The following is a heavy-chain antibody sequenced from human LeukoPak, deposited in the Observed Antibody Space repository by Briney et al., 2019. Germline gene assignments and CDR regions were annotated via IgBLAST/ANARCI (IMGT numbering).Heavy chain of an antibody. D-gene: IGHD2-15*01. CDR3: ARVMVVAGHYYYYYGMDV. V-gene: IGHV3-48*03. CDR2: ISSSGSNM. J-gene: IGHJ6*02. Sequence: GGSLRLSCAASGFTFSSFEMNWVRQAPGKGLEWVSYISSSGSNMYYADSVKGRFTISRDNARNSLHLQMHSLRAEDTAVYHCARVMVVAGHYYYYYGMDVWGQGTLVTVSS. CDR1: GFTFSSFE.